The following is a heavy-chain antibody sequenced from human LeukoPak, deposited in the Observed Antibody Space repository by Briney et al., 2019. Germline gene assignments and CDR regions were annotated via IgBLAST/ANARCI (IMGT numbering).Heavy chain of an antibody. CDR2: INHSGST. J-gene: IGHJ6*02. V-gene: IGHV4-34*01. CDR3: ARGPTTTSALYYYYYGMDV. CDR1: GGSFSGYY. Sequence: SETLSLTCAVYGGSFSGYYWSWIRQPPGKGLEWIGEINHSGSTNYNPSLKSRVTISVDTSKNQFSLKLSSVTAADTAVYCCARGPTTTSALYYYYYGMDVWGQGTTVTVSS. D-gene: IGHD4-17*01.